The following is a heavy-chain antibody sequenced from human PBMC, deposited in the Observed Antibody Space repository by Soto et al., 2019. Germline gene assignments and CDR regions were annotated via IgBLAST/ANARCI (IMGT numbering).Heavy chain of an antibody. V-gene: IGHV1-69*01. CDR2: IIPIFATA. Sequence: QVQLVQSGAEVKKPGSSVKVSCKTSGGTFSSYDINWVRQAPGQGFEWMGGIIPIFATANDAQDFQGRVTITADESTSTAYMELRSLRSEDTAVYYCTTYYYGMDVWGQGTTITVS. CDR3: TTYYYGMDV. CDR1: GGTFSSYD. J-gene: IGHJ6*02.